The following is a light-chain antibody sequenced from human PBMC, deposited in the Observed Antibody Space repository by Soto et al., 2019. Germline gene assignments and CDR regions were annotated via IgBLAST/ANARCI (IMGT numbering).Light chain of an antibody. J-gene: IGKJ2*01. CDR3: MQGTHWLYT. V-gene: IGKV2-30*02. Sequence: DVVMTQSPLSLPVTLGQPASISCRSSQSLVHSDGNTYLNWFQQRPGQSPRRLIYKVSNRDSGVPDRFSVSGSGTDFTLKISRVEAEDVGVYYCMQGTHWLYTFGQGTKLEIK. CDR2: KVS. CDR1: QSLVHSDGNTY.